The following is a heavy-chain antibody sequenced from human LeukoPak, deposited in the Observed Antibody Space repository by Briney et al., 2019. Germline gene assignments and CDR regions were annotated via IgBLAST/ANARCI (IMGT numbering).Heavy chain of an antibody. V-gene: IGHV3-30*02. CDR3: ARDGPFYYDSSGYSLDY. CDR1: GFTFSSYG. J-gene: IGHJ4*02. Sequence: GGSLRLSCAASGFTFSSYGMHWVRQAPGKGLEWVAFIRYDGSNKYYADSVKGRFTISRDNAKNSLYLQMNSLRAEDTAVYYCARDGPFYYDSSGYSLDYWGQGTLVTVSS. CDR2: IRYDGSNK. D-gene: IGHD3-22*01.